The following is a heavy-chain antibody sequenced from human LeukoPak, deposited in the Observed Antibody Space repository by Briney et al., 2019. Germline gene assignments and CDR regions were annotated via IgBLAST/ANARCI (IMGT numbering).Heavy chain of an antibody. V-gene: IGHV3-11*03. D-gene: IGHD5-12*01. Sequence: GGSLRLSCAASGFTFSDYYMSWIRQAPGKGLEWVSYISSSSSYTNYADSVKGRFTISRDNAKNSLYLQMNSRRAEDTAVYYCAGRATSNLDCWGQGTLGTVSS. J-gene: IGHJ4*02. CDR1: GFTFSDYY. CDR2: ISSSSSYT. CDR3: AGRATSNLDC.